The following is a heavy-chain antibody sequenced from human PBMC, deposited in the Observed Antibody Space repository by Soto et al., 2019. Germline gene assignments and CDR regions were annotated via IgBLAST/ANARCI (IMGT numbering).Heavy chain of an antibody. CDR1: GFTFTSSA. D-gene: IGHD2-2*02. CDR3: AALRVGYCSSTSCNNFDY. Sequence: SVKVSCKASGFTFTSSAVKWVRQARGQRLEWIGWIVVGSGNTNYAQKFQERVTITRDMSTSTAYMELSSLRSEDTAVYYCAALRVGYCSSTSCNNFDYWGQGTLVTVSS. CDR2: IVVGSGNT. V-gene: IGHV1-58*01. J-gene: IGHJ4*02.